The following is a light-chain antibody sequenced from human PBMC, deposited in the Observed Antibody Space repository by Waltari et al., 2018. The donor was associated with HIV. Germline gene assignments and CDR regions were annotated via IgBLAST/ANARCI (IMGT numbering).Light chain of an antibody. V-gene: IGLV2-14*01. CDR3: CSYTRNTTRI. CDR1: SCYAGGYTY. CDR2: EVT. J-gene: IGLJ2*01. Sequence: QSALTQPASVSGSPGPSITITVTGTSCYAGGYTYFSWYQQYPDKAPKLLIYEVTNRPSGISDRFSGSKSGDTASLTISGLQAEDEAHYYCCSYTRNTTRIFGGGTHLTVL.